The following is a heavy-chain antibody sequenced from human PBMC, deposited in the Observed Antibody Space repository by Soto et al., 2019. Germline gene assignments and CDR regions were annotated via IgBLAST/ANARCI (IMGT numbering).Heavy chain of an antibody. D-gene: IGHD1-26*01. CDR1: GFSLTTDRVG. CDR2: IYWDDSK. CDR3: AHAYGGRSLY. V-gene: IGHV2-5*02. Sequence: QITLKESGPTLVKPTQTLTLTCTFSGFSLTTDRVGVGGIRQPPGEPLEGLAVIYWDDSKTYRPSLESRLTITKDTSNTQVDITMTIMDSLDTATYYCAHAYGGRSLYWGQGTLVTVSS. J-gene: IGHJ4*02.